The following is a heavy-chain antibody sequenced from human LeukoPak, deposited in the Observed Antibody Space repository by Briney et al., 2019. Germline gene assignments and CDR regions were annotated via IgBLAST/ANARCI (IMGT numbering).Heavy chain of an antibody. Sequence: SETLSLTCTVSGGSISSYYWSWIRQPPGKGLEWIGYIYYSGSTNYNPSLKSRVTISVDTSKNQFSLKLSSVTAADTAVYYCARARVVTTVTTYYYGMDVWGQGTTVTVSS. V-gene: IGHV4-59*01. D-gene: IGHD4-17*01. CDR3: ARARVVTTVTTYYYGMDV. CDR1: GGSISSYY. CDR2: IYYSGST. J-gene: IGHJ6*02.